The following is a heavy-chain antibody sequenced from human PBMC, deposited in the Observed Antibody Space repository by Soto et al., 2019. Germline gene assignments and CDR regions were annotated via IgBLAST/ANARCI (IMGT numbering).Heavy chain of an antibody. CDR3: ARTETYYDYSWGRPRKRGNFDN. CDR2: ISAYNGNT. CDR1: GYTFTSYG. V-gene: IGHV1-18*01. Sequence: QVQLVQSGAEVKKPGASVKVSCKASGYTFTSYGISWVRQAPGQGLEWMGWISAYNGNTNYAQKLQGRVTMTTDTATSTAYMELRSLRADDTVVYYCARTETYYDYSWGRPRKRGNFDNWGQGTLVTVSS. D-gene: IGHD3-16*01. J-gene: IGHJ4*02.